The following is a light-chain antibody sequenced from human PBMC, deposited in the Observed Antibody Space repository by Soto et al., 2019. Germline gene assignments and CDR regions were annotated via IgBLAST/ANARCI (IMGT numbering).Light chain of an antibody. CDR3: AAWDDSLSGVV. CDR2: RNN. V-gene: IGLV1-47*01. Sequence: QSVLTQPPSASGTPGQRVTISCSGSSSNIGRNTVYWYQQFPGTAPKLLIYRNNQRPSGVPDRFSGSKSGTSASLAISGLRSEDEADYYCAAWDDSLSGVVFGEGTKLTVL. CDR1: SSNIGRNT. J-gene: IGLJ2*01.